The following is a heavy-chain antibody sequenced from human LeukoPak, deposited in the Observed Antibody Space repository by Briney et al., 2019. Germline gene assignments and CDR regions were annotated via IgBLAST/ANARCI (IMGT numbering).Heavy chain of an antibody. V-gene: IGHV1-3*01. CDR3: ATDWAAAGTRDFDY. CDR1: GYTFTSYA. Sequence: ASVKVSCKASGYTFTSYAMHWVRQAPGQRLEWMGWINAGNGNTKYSEKFQGRVTITRDTSVSTAYMELSSLRSEDTAVYYCATDWAAAGTRDFDYWGQGTLVTVSS. CDR2: INAGNGNT. D-gene: IGHD6-13*01. J-gene: IGHJ4*02.